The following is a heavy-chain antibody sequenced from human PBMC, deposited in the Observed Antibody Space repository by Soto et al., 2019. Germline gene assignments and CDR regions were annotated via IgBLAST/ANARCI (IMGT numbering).Heavy chain of an antibody. Sequence: PGESLKISCKGSGYSFTSYWIGWVRQMPGKGLEWMGIIYPGDSATRYSPSFQGQVTISADKSISTAYLQWSSLKASDTAMYYCALHAVTATLTGGIDVWARGTSVTISS. CDR1: GYSFTSYW. CDR2: IYPGDSAT. J-gene: IGHJ6*02. CDR3: ALHAVTATLTGGIDV. D-gene: IGHD2-21*02. V-gene: IGHV5-51*01.